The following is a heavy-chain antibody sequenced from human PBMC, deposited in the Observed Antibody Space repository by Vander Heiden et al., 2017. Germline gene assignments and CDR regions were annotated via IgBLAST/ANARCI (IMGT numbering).Heavy chain of an antibody. J-gene: IGHJ4*02. V-gene: IGHV3-9*01. Sequence: EVQLVESGGGLVQPGRSLRLSCAASGFTFADYAMHWVQQAPGKGLEWVSGISWNSGSIGYADSVEGRFTISRDNAKNSLYLQMNSLRAEDTALYYCAKDHRDGYNFDYFDYWGQGTLVTVSS. CDR3: AKDHRDGYNFDYFDY. D-gene: IGHD5-12*01. CDR2: ISWNSGSI. CDR1: GFTFADYA.